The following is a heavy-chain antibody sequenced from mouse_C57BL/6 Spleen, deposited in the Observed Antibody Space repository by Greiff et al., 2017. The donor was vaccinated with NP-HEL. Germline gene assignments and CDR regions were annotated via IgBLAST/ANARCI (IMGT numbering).Heavy chain of an antibody. D-gene: IGHD1-1*01. V-gene: IGHV1-22*01. CDR1: GYTFTDYN. Sequence: EVQLQQSGPELVKPGASVKMSCKASGYTFTDYNMHWVKQSHGKSLEWIGYINPNNGGTSYNQKFKGKATLTVNKSSSTAYMELRSLTSEDTAIYYCARDYYGSSYEGPWFAYWGQGTLVTVSA. CDR2: INPNNGGT. CDR3: ARDYYGSSYEGPWFAY. J-gene: IGHJ3*01.